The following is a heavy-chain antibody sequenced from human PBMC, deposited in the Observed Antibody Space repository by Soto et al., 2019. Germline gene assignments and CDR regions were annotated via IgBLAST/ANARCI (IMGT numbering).Heavy chain of an antibody. CDR1: GGTFNNLA. CDR3: ATDGQITTFGVASAPYALDV. Sequence: ASVKVSCKASGGTFNNLAISWVRQAPGQGLEWMGGIIPLFDTGNYAQKFQGRVTITADESTSTAYMDLNSLRSEDTVVYYCATDGQITTFGVASAPYALDVWGQGTTVTVSS. J-gene: IGHJ6*02. D-gene: IGHD3-3*01. V-gene: IGHV1-69*13. CDR2: IIPLFDTG.